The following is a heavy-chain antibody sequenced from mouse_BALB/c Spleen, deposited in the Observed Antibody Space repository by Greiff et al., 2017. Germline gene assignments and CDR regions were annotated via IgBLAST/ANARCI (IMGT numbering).Heavy chain of an antibody. V-gene: IGHV5-9-4*01. Sequence: EVKLMESGGGLVKPGGSLKLSCAASGFTFSSYAMSWVRQSPEKRLEWVAEISSGGSYTYYPDTVTGRFTISRDNAKNTLYLEMSSLRSEDTAMYYCARCLISMDYWGQGTSVTVSS. CDR1: GFTFSSYA. CDR3: ARCLISMDY. J-gene: IGHJ4*01. CDR2: ISSGGSYT.